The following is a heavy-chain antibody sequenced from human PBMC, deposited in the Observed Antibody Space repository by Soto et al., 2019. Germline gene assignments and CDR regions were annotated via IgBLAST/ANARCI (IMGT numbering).Heavy chain of an antibody. D-gene: IGHD3-3*01. J-gene: IGHJ6*02. CDR2: IYHTGNA. CDR1: GDSISNSRFY. Sequence: SETLSLTCSVSGDSISNSRFYWAWIRQPPGEGLEWIGSIYHTGNAYYNPSLKSRVTISVDTSKNQFSLKLTSVTAADAALYYCARAITIFGNYYYYYGMDVWGQGTTVTVSS. CDR3: ARAITIFGNYYYYYGMDV. V-gene: IGHV4-39*01.